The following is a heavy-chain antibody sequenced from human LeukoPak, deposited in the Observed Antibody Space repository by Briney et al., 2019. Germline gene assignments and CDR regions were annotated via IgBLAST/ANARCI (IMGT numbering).Heavy chain of an antibody. CDR3: ASRLYSSGWVDY. D-gene: IGHD6-19*01. CDR2: IDPSDSYT. Sequence: GESLKISCKGSGYSFTSYWISWVRQMPGKGLEWMGRIDPSDSYTNYSPSFQGHATISADKSISTAYLQWSSLKASDTAMYYCASRLYSSGWVDYWGQGTLVTVSS. J-gene: IGHJ4*02. V-gene: IGHV5-10-1*01. CDR1: GYSFTSYW.